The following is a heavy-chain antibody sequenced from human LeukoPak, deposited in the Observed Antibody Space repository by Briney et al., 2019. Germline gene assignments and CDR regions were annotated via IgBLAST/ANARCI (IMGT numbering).Heavy chain of an antibody. D-gene: IGHD3-10*01. CDR1: GGTFSSYA. V-gene: IGHV1-69*05. J-gene: IGHJ4*02. CDR2: IIPIFGTA. CDR3: ARGMVRGVPGPYFDY. Sequence: VASVKVSCKASGGTFSSYAISWVRQAPGQGLEWMGGIIPIFGTANYAQKLQGRVTITTDESTSTAYMELSSLRSEDTAVYYCARGMVRGVPGPYFDYWGQGTLVTVSS.